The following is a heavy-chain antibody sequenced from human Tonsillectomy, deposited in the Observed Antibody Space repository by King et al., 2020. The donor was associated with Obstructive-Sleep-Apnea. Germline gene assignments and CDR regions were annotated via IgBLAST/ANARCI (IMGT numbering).Heavy chain of an antibody. CDR3: ARGGHSASFDY. Sequence: VQLVESGGGLVQPGGSLRLSCAASGFTFGAYWMNWVRQAPEKGLVWVSRIDSDGSSTVYADSVKGRFTISRDNAKNTLYLQMNSLRAEDTAVFYCARGGHSASFDYWGQGTLVTVSS. V-gene: IGHV3-74*01. J-gene: IGHJ4*02. D-gene: IGHD2-15*01. CDR2: IDSDGSST. CDR1: GFTFGAYW.